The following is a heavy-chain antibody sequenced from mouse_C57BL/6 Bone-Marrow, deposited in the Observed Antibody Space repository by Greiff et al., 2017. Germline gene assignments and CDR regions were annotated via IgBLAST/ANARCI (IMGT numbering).Heavy chain of an antibody. CDR1: GYTFTNYW. Sequence: VKLKQPGAELVKPGASVKLSCKASGYTFTNYWMHWVKQRPGQGLEWIGMIHPSGGSPDYNEKFKSEATLSVYKYSRTAYMELSSLTSEDSAVYYCARSNDDEGYAMDYWGQRASVTGSS. V-gene: IGHV1-64*01. D-gene: IGHD2-4*01. CDR2: IHPSGGSP. J-gene: IGHJ4*01. CDR3: ARSNDDEGYAMDY.